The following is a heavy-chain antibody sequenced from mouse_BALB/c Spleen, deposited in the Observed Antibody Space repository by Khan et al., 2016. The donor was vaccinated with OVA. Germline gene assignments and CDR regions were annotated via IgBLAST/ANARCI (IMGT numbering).Heavy chain of an antibody. V-gene: IGHV2-2*02. Sequence: VQLQQSGPGLVQPSQSLSITCTVSGFSLTSYGIHWVRQSPGKGLEWLGVIWSGGSTDYSAALISRLSISKDNSKSQVFFKMNSLQANDTAIYYCARNYDYDEGLAYWGQGTLVTVSA. CDR1: GFSLTSYG. CDR3: ARNYDYDEGLAY. D-gene: IGHD2-4*01. J-gene: IGHJ3*01. CDR2: IWSGGST.